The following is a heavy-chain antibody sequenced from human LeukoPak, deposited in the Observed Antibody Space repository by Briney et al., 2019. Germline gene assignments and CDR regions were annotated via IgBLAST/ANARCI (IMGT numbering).Heavy chain of an antibody. CDR1: GFTFSSYG. V-gene: IGHV3-30*02. D-gene: IGHD5/OR15-5a*01. CDR3: AKSMSTSRSGLDS. CDR2: LRYDGSNE. Sequence: GGSLRLSCAASGFTFSSYGMHWVRQAPGKGLEWVAFLRYDGSNEYYADSVKGRFTISRDNSKNTLSLQMNSLRVEDTAVYYCAKSMSTSRSGLDSWGQGTLVTVSS. J-gene: IGHJ4*02.